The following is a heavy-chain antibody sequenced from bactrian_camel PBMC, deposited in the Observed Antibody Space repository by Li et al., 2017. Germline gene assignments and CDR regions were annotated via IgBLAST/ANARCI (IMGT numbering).Heavy chain of an antibody. Sequence: HVQLVESGGGSVQAGGSLRLSCAASGYTYSSYCMGWFRQAPGKEREGVAVIYTPDGSTTYVDLVKGRFTISKDNAKNTLYLQMSRLKVEDTARYYCVATGASGSSCFDPKSWTDSYSGQGTQVTVS. J-gene: IGHJ4*01. CDR1: GYTYSSYC. CDR3: VATGASGSSCFDPKSWTDSY. V-gene: IGHV3S1*01. CDR2: IYTPDGST. D-gene: IGHD4*01.